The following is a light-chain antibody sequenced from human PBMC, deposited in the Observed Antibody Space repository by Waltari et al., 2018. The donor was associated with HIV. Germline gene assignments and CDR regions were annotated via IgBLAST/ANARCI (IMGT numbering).Light chain of an antibody. Sequence: SSELTQDPAVSVALGQTVRITCQGDSLITYYATWYQQKPGQAPLLVIFDKNNRPSGIPDRFSGSSSGNTASLTITGTQAEDEGDYYCNSRDKSGNFVVFGGGTKLTVL. CDR3: NSRDKSGNFVV. J-gene: IGLJ2*01. V-gene: IGLV3-19*01. CDR1: SLITYY. CDR2: DKN.